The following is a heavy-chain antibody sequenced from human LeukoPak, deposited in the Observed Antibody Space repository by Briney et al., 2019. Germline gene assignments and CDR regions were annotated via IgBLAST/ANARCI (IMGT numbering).Heavy chain of an antibody. CDR3: ARHAPLFCSSTSCHREYNWFDP. CDR2: IYYSGST. D-gene: IGHD2-2*01. V-gene: IGHV4-31*03. J-gene: IGHJ5*02. Sequence: PSETLSLTCTVSGGSISSGGYYWSWIRQHPGKGLEWIGYIYYSGSTYYNPSLKSRVTISVDTSKNQFSLKLSSVTAADTAVYYCARHAPLFCSSTSCHREYNWFDPWGQGTLVTVSS. CDR1: GGSISSGGYY.